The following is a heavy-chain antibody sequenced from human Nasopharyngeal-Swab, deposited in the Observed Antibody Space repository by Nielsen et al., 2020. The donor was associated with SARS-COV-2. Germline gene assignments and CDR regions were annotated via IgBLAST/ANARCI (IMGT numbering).Heavy chain of an antibody. CDR3: ARVEDNFGDYIDY. CDR2: ISSDRMIYT. Sequence: SLKISCAASGFSSSDYYMCWLRQAPGKGLEWVAYISSDRMIYTFYADSVKGRFTISRDTAKNSLSLQMDSLRVEDTAVYYCARVEDNFGDYIDYWGHGTLVAVSS. D-gene: IGHD4-17*01. CDR1: GFSSSDYY. V-gene: IGHV3-11*06. J-gene: IGHJ4*01.